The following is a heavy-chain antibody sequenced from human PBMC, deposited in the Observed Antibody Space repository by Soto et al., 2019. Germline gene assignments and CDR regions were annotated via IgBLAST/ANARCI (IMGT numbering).Heavy chain of an antibody. CDR1: GFTFSSYG. V-gene: IGHV3-33*01. CDR3: ARDRVPWYYESSGYYYEFGY. CDR2: IWYDGSNK. D-gene: IGHD3-22*01. J-gene: IGHJ4*02. Sequence: QVQLVESGGGVVQPGRSLRLSCAASGFTFSSYGMHWVRQAPGKGLEWVAVIWYDGSNKYYADSVKGRFTISRDNSKNTLDLQMNSLRAEDTAVYYCARDRVPWYYESSGYYYEFGYWGQGTLVTVSS.